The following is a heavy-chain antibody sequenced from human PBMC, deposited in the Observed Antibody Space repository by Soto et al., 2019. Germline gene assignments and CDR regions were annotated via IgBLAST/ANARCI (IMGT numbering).Heavy chain of an antibody. CDR2: IYYSGST. V-gene: IGHV4-59*08. CDR1: GGSISSYY. Sequence: SETLSLTCTVSGGSISSYYWSWIRQPPGKGLEWIGYIYYSGSTNYNASLKSRVTISVDTSKNQFSLKLSSVTAADTAVYYCARNYGPGYTFDYWGQGTLVTVSS. J-gene: IGHJ4*02. D-gene: IGHD3-10*01. CDR3: ARNYGPGYTFDY.